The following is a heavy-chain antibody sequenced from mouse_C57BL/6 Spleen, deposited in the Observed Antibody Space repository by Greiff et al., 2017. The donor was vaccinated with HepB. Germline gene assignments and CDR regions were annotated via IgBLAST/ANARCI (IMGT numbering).Heavy chain of an antibody. D-gene: IGHD2-4*01. J-gene: IGHJ4*01. CDR3: ARGSIYYDYDKGRPYAMDY. V-gene: IGHV1-72*01. CDR2: IDPNSGGT. Sequence: QVQLQQPGAELVKPGASVKLSCKASGYTFTSYWMHWVKQRPGRGLEWIGRIDPNSGGTKYNEKFKSKATLTVDKPSSTAYMQLSSLTSEDSAVYYCARGSIYYDYDKGRPYAMDYWGQGTSVTVSS. CDR1: GYTFTSYW.